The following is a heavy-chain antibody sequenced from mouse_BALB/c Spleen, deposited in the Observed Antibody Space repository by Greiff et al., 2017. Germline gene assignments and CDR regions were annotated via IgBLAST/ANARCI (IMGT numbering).Heavy chain of an antibody. J-gene: IGHJ1*01. CDR3: ARDFITTVVRYWYFDV. D-gene: IGHD1-1*01. CDR1: GYSITSGYY. V-gene: IGHV3-6*02. CDR2: ISYDGSN. Sequence: EVQLQESGPGLVKPSQSLSLTCSVTGYSITSGYYWNWIRQFPGNKLEWMGYISYDGSNNYNPSLKNRISITRDTSKNQFFLKLNSVTTEDTATYYCARDFITTVVRYWYFDVWGAGTTVTVSS.